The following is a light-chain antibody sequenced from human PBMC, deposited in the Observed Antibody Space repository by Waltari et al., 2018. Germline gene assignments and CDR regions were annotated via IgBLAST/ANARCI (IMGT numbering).Light chain of an antibody. Sequence: QSVLTQPPSVSGTPGPRVTISCSGGRSNIGNNAVTWYQQLPGPAPKLIIYNDYRQPSGISDRIYASKSGASASLVISGLQSDDGADYYCASWDDSLFGYVFGTGTTVTV. J-gene: IGLJ1*01. CDR3: ASWDDSLFGYV. CDR1: RSNIGNNA. V-gene: IGLV1-44*01. CDR2: NDY.